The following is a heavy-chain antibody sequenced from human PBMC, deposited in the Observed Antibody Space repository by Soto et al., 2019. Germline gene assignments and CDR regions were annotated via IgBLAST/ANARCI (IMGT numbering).Heavy chain of an antibody. CDR1: GYTLTELS. V-gene: IGHV1-24*01. CDR2: FDPEDGET. J-gene: IGHJ5*02. Sequence: QVQLVQSGAEVKKPGASVKVSCKVSGYTLTELSMHWVRQAPGKGLEWMGGFDPEDGETIYAQKFQGRGTMTEDTSTDTAYMELSSLRSEDTAVYYCATSTKMTTVTKNWFDPWGQGTLVTVSS. CDR3: ATSTKMTTVTKNWFDP. D-gene: IGHD4-17*01.